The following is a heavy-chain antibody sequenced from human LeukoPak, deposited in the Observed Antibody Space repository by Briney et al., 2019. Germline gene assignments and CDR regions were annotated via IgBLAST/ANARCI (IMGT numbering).Heavy chain of an antibody. CDR2: ISSSGSTI. CDR1: GFTFSSYE. J-gene: IGHJ3*01. Sequence: GSLRLSCAASGFTFSSYEMNWVRQAPGKGLEWVSYISSSGSTIYYADSVKGRFTISRDNAKSSLYLQMNSLRAEDTAVYYCARDTDYAFDVWGQGTMVTVSS. V-gene: IGHV3-48*03. CDR3: ARDTDYAFDV.